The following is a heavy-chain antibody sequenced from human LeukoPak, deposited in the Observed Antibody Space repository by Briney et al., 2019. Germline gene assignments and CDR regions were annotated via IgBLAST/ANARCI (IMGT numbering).Heavy chain of an antibody. V-gene: IGHV4-4*07. CDR1: GGSISSYY. CDR2: IYTSGST. J-gene: IGHJ5*02. Sequence: PSETLSLTCTVSGGSISSYYWSWIRQPAGNGLECIGRIYTSGSTNYNPSLKSRVTMSVDTSKNQLSLKLSSVTAADTAVYYCARDPDYYYGTNWFDPWGQGTLVTVSS. D-gene: IGHD3-10*01. CDR3: ARDPDYYYGTNWFDP.